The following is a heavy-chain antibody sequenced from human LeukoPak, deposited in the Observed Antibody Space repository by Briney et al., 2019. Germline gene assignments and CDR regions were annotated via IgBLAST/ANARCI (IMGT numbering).Heavy chain of an antibody. V-gene: IGHV3-7*01. Sequence: GGSLRLSCAASGFTFSSYWMSWVRQAPGKGLEWVANIKQDGSGKYYVDSVKGRFTISRDNAKNSLYLQMNSLRAEDTAVYYCAREDGSWFYYFDYWGQGTLVTVSS. CDR1: GFTFSSYW. CDR3: AREDGSWFYYFDY. CDR2: IKQDGSGK. J-gene: IGHJ4*02. D-gene: IGHD6-13*01.